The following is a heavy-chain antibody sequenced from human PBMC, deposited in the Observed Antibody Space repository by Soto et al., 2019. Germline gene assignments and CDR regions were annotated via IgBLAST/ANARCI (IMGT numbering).Heavy chain of an antibody. CDR3: ARVVVVPAAMRGYYYYYGMDV. Sequence: ASVKVSCKASGYTFTNSGISWVRQAPGQGLEWMGWISAYNGNTNYAQKLQGRVTMTTDASTSTAYMELRSLRSDDTAVYYCARVVVVPAAMRGYYYYYGMDVWGQGTTVTVSS. V-gene: IGHV1-18*01. CDR2: ISAYNGNT. J-gene: IGHJ6*02. D-gene: IGHD2-2*01. CDR1: GYTFTNSG.